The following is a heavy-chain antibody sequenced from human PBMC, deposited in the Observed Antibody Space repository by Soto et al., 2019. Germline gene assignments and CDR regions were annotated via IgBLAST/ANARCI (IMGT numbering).Heavy chain of an antibody. CDR1: GFTFSNYA. CDR2: ITSDGDST. Sequence: GGSLRLSCSVSGFTFSNYAMHWVRQSPGKGLEYVSGITSDGDSTWHADSVKDRFTISRDNSKNTLFLQMSSLRVEDTAIYFCVKGNQLLRYYFEFWGPGTLVTVSS. J-gene: IGHJ4*01. CDR3: VKGNQLLRYYFEF. V-gene: IGHV3-64D*06. D-gene: IGHD2-15*01.